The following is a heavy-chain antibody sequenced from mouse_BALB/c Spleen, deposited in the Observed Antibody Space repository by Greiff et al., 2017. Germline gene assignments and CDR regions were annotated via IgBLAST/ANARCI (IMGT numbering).Heavy chain of an antibody. J-gene: IGHJ4*01. Sequence: VQLQQSGPGLVKPSQSLSLTCTVTGYSITSDYAWNWIRQFPGNKLEWMGYISYSGSTSYNPSLKSRISITRDTSKNQFFLQLNSVTTEDTATYYCARSPYYYAMDYWGQGTSVTVSS. V-gene: IGHV3-2*02. CDR1: GYSITSDYA. CDR3: ARSPYYYAMDY. CDR2: ISYSGST.